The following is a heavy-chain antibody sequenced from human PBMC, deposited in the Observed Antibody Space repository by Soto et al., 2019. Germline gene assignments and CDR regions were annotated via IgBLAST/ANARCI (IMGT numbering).Heavy chain of an antibody. Sequence: SVKVSCKASGYTFISYTIHWVRQAPGQRLEWMVWIDAGNAKTKYSQKFQGRVTITRDTSASTTYMELSSLRFEDTAMYYCARVSSGSDAFDVWG. V-gene: IGHV1-3*01. CDR1: GYTFISYT. CDR3: ARVSSGSDAFDV. D-gene: IGHD3-22*01. CDR2: IDAGNAKT. J-gene: IGHJ3*01.